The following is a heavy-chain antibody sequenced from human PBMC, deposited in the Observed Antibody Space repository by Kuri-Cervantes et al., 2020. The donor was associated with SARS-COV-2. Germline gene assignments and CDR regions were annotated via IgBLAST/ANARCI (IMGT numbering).Heavy chain of an antibody. CDR3: ARGGVATPYYAMDV. Sequence: SVKVSCKASGGTFRNYGFSWVRQAPGQRLEWMGGIIPILGPANYAPRFQGRATITADQSTNIAYVELNSLTSEDTAVHYCARGGVATPYYAMDVWGQGTTVTVSS. CDR2: IIPILGPA. J-gene: IGHJ6*02. D-gene: IGHD2-21*01. CDR1: GGTFRNYG. V-gene: IGHV1-69*10.